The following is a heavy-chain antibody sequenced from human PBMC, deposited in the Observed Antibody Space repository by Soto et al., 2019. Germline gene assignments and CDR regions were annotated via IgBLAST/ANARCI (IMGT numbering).Heavy chain of an antibody. D-gene: IGHD2-2*01. CDR2: ITTTSTYK. CDR1: AFTFNNFP. CDR3: SREKCSSTSCNHGMDV. Sequence: EVQLVESGGGLVKPGWSLRLSCVASAFTFNNFPMHWVRQAQGKGLQWLASITTTSTYKYYADSVKGRFSISRDNAKNTLYLELTNLSFEDTDVYYCSREKCSSTSCNHGMDVWGLGTTVTVSS. J-gene: IGHJ6*02. V-gene: IGHV3-21*01.